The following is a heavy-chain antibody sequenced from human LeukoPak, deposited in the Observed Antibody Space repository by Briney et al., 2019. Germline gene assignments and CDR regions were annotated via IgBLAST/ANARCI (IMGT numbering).Heavy chain of an antibody. CDR3: ARSAYLKGYCSSTSCYPGDYFDS. Sequence: GRSLRLSCAASGFTFSSYGMHWVRQAPGKGLEWVAVISYDGSNKYYADSVKGRFTISRDNSKNTLYLQMNSLRAEDTAVYYCARSAYLKGYCSSTSCYPGDYFDSWGQGTLVTVSS. V-gene: IGHV3-30*03. J-gene: IGHJ4*02. CDR2: ISYDGSNK. D-gene: IGHD2-2*01. CDR1: GFTFSSYG.